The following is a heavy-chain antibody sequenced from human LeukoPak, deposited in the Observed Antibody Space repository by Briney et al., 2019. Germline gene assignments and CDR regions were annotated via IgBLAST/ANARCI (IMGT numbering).Heavy chain of an antibody. J-gene: IGHJ6*02. CDR3: ASPSPRGYYYGSGSYEPYYYYGMDV. D-gene: IGHD3-10*01. Sequence: GGSLRLSCAASGFTFSSYAMSWVRQAPGKGLEWVSAISGSGGSTYYADSVKGRFTISRDNSKNTLYLQMNSLRAEDTAVYYCASPSPRGYYYGSGSYEPYYYYGMDVWGQGTTVTVSS. V-gene: IGHV3-23*01. CDR2: ISGSGGST. CDR1: GFTFSSYA.